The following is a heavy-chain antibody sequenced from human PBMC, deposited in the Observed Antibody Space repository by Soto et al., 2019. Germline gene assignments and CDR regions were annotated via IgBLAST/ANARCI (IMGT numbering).Heavy chain of an antibody. CDR3: ARGPYYDILTGYSPLGFYGMDV. D-gene: IGHD3-9*01. Sequence: QVQLQESGPGLVKPSQTLSLTCTVSGGSISSGGYYWSWIRQHPGKGLEWIGYIYYSGSTYYNPSLKSRVTISVDTAKNQVSLNLSYVTAADTAVYYCARGPYYDILTGYSPLGFYGMDVWGQGTTVTVSS. CDR1: GGSISSGGYY. J-gene: IGHJ6*02. V-gene: IGHV4-31*03. CDR2: IYYSGST.